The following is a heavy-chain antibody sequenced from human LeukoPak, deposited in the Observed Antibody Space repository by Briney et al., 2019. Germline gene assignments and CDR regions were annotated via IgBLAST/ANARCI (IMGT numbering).Heavy chain of an antibody. CDR2: IIPIFGTA. V-gene: IGHV1-69*13. Sequence: SVKVSCKASGGTFSSYAISWVRQAPGQGLEWMGGIIPIFGTANYAQKFQGRVTITADESTSTAYMELSSLRSEDTAVYYCARDSRYPTAAFDIWGQGTMVTVSS. D-gene: IGHD3-9*01. J-gene: IGHJ3*02. CDR1: GGTFSSYA. CDR3: ARDSRYPTAAFDI.